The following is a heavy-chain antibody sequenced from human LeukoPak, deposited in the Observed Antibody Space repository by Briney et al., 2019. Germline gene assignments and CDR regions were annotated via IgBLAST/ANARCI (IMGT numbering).Heavy chain of an antibody. Sequence: GGSLRLSCAASGFSFSSYVMSWVRQAPGKGLEWVSAISGSGGSTYFADSVKGRFTISRDNSKNTLYLQMNSLRAEDTAVYYCAKERGSGWHGIGYFDYWGQGTLVTVSS. D-gene: IGHD6-19*01. V-gene: IGHV3-23*01. CDR1: GFSFSSYV. CDR3: AKERGSGWHGIGYFDY. CDR2: ISGSGGST. J-gene: IGHJ4*02.